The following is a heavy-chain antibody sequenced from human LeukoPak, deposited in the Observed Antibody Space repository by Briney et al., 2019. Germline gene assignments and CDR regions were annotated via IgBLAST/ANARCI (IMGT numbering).Heavy chain of an antibody. D-gene: IGHD3-22*01. CDR2: INHSGGT. CDR3: ARGVGVYYDSSGYDYFDY. V-gene: IGHV4-34*01. J-gene: IGHJ4*02. CDR1: GGSFTDYY. Sequence: SETLSLTCDVYGGSFTDYYWSWIRQPPGKGLEWIGEINHSGGTNYNPSLKSRITISVDTSKNQFSLKLSSVTAADTAVYYCARGVGVYYDSSGYDYFDYWGQGTLVTVSS.